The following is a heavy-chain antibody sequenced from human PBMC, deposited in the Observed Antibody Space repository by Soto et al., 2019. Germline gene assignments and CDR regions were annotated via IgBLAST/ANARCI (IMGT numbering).Heavy chain of an antibody. J-gene: IGHJ5*02. CDR3: ARVNEGVWFDP. Sequence: SETLSLTCAVSSGSISSSNWWSWVRQPPGKGLEWIGEIYHSGSTNYNPSLKSRVTISVDKSKNQFSLKLSSVTAADTAVYYWARVNEGVWFDPWGQGTLVTVSS. CDR1: SGSISSSNW. V-gene: IGHV4-4*02. CDR2: IYHSGST.